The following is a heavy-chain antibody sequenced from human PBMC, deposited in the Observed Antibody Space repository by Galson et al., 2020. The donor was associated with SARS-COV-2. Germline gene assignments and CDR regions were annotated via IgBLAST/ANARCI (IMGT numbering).Heavy chain of an antibody. CDR1: GFTFNNYR. Sequence: GGSLRLSCAASGFTFNNYRMNWVRQAPGQGLEWVARINQDGSDKYYVESVKGRFTISRDNAENSLYLQMNSLRAEDTAVYYCARGSAVTTNCLFEYWGQGTLVTVSS. D-gene: IGHD4-17*01. CDR3: ARGSAVTTNCLFEY. CDR2: INQDGSDK. V-gene: IGHV3-7*01. J-gene: IGHJ4*02.